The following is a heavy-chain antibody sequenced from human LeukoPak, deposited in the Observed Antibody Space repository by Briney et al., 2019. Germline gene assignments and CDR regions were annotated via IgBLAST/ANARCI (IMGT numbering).Heavy chain of an antibody. CDR2: ISSDGSNK. J-gene: IGHJ3*02. CDR3: AKLPGPMNPRAFDI. V-gene: IGHV3-30*18. CDR1: GFTFSSYG. Sequence: GGSLRLSCVASGFTFSSYGMHWVRQAPGKGLEWVAVISSDGSNKYYADSVKGRFTISRDNSKNTLYLQMNSLRAEDTAVYYCAKLPGPMNPRAFDIWGQGTMVTVSS. D-gene: IGHD7-27*01.